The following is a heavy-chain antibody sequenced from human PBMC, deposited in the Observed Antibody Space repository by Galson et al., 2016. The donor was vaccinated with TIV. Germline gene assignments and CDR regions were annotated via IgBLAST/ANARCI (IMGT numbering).Heavy chain of an antibody. CDR2: I. J-gene: IGHJ4*02. CDR3: VKGAGRYSRSWYFDY. V-gene: IGHV3-9*01. D-gene: IGHD1-26*01. Sequence: IVYMDSVKGRFTMSRDNAKNSLSLQMNSLRAEDTALYYCVKGAGRYSRSWYFDYWGQGTLVTVSS.